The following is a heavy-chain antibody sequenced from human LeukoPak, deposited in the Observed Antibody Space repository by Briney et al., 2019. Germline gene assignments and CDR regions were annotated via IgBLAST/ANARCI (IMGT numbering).Heavy chain of an antibody. CDR3: ARHMYNWNYEAPFDY. CDR2: ISFSGAT. V-gene: IGHV4-31*03. Sequence: SETLSLTCTVSGGSISSRGYYWTWIRQHPGKGLEWIGYISFSGATYSNPSLKSRVTISIDTSENQFSLKLSSVTAADTAVYYCARHMYNWNYEAPFDYWGQGTLVTVSS. CDR1: GGSISSRGYY. J-gene: IGHJ4*02. D-gene: IGHD1-7*01.